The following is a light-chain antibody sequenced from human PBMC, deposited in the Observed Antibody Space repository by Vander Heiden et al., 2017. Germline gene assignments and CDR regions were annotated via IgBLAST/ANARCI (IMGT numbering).Light chain of an antibody. Sequence: QSALTQPASVSGSPGRSITISCTGTSSDLGGYNYVSWYQQHPGKAPKLMIYDVSDRPSGISNRFSGSKSGNTASLTISGLQAEDEADYYCSSYASSSTPYVFGTGTRVTVL. CDR3: SSYASSSTPYV. CDR1: SSDLGGYNY. J-gene: IGLJ1*01. V-gene: IGLV2-14*01. CDR2: DVS.